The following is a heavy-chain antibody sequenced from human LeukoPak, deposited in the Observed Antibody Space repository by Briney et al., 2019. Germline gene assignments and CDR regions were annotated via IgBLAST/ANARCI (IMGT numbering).Heavy chain of an antibody. CDR2: ISSNGGST. CDR3: AKGNPGVFY. Sequence: PGGSLRLSCAASGFTFSSYAMHWVRQAPGKGLEYVSAISSNGGSTYYANSVKGRFTISRDNAKNSLYLQMNSLRAEDTALYYCAKGNPGVFYWGQGTLVTVSS. D-gene: IGHD6-13*01. CDR1: GFTFSSYA. J-gene: IGHJ4*02. V-gene: IGHV3-64*01.